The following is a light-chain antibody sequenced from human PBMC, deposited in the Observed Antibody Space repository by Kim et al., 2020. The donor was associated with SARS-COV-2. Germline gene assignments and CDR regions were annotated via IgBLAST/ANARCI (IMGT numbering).Light chain of an antibody. CDR1: QDISRY. Sequence: DIQMTQSPPSLSASVGDRVTITCRASQDISRYLNWYQQKPGKAPKLLFYTASSLQSGVPSRFTGSGSETGFTLTISSLQPEDCATYYRQQTYRASRTFGQGTKVDIK. CDR3: QQTYRASRT. CDR2: TAS. V-gene: IGKV1-39*01. J-gene: IGKJ1*01.